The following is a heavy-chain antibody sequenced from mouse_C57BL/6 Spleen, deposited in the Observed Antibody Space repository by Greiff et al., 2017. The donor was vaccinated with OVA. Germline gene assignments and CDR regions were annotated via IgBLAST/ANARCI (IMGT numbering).Heavy chain of an antibody. Sequence: QVQLKQSGPELVKPGASVKLSCKASGYTFTSYDINWVKQRPGQGLEWIGWIYPRDGSTKYNEKFKGKATLTVDTSSSTAYMELHSLTSEDSAVYFGARGGRITTVVPWYFDVWGTGTTVTVSS. V-gene: IGHV1-85*01. CDR3: ARGGRITTVVPWYFDV. CDR2: IYPRDGST. J-gene: IGHJ1*03. D-gene: IGHD1-1*01. CDR1: GYTFTSYD.